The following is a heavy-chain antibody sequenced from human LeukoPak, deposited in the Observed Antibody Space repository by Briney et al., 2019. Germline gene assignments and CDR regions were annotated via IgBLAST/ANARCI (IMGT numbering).Heavy chain of an antibody. J-gene: IGHJ4*02. V-gene: IGHV3-30*02. D-gene: IGHD6-19*01. CDR1: GFTFSSYG. CDR3: AKDGEMYSTGWYFDY. Sequence: GGSLRLSCAASGFTFSSYGMHWVCQAPGKGLEWVTFIRSDGTDKYYADFVKGRFTISIDNSKNTLYLQMNSLRAEDTAVYYCAKDGEMYSTGWYFDYWAQGTLVTVSS. CDR2: IRSDGTDK.